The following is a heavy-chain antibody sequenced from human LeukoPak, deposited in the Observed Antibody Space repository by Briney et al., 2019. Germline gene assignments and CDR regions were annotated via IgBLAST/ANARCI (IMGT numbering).Heavy chain of an antibody. J-gene: IGHJ3*02. Sequence: PGGSLRLSFAVPGFNLSRPASSWVRRAPGKGLEWVGVIPRDGSIKSYSDSVKGRFTISRDNSKNTLFLQMNSLTPDDTSVYYCAREPYDIWGQGTTVTVSS. V-gene: IGHV3-30*04. CDR3: AREPYDI. CDR1: GFNLSRPA. CDR2: IPRDGSIK.